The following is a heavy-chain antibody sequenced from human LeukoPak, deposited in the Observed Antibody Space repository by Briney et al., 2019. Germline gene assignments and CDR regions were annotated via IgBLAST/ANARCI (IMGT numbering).Heavy chain of an antibody. CDR2: INPNSGGT. D-gene: IGHD2-2*01. CDR1: GYTFTGYY. CDR3: ASLMVYCSSTSCRHMDV. J-gene: IGHJ6*03. Sequence: ASVKVSCKASGYTFTGYYIHWVRQAPGQGLEWMGWINPNSGGTNYAQKFQGRVTMTRDTSISTAYMGLSRLRSDDTAVYYCASLMVYCSSTSCRHMDVWGKGTTVTVSS. V-gene: IGHV1-2*02.